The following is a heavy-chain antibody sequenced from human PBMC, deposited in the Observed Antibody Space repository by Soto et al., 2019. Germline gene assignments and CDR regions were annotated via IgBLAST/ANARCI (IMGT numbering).Heavy chain of an antibody. CDR2: IYYSGTA. Sequence: SETLSLTCTVSGGSISPYYWSWIRQPPGKGMEWIGYIYYSGTAYYNPSLKSRVTISVDTSQNQFSLTVNSVTAADTAVYYCANLAYTSGLYLDYWGQGILVTVSP. CDR3: ANLAYTSGLYLDY. CDR1: GGSISPYY. D-gene: IGHD6-19*01. J-gene: IGHJ4*02. V-gene: IGHV4-59*01.